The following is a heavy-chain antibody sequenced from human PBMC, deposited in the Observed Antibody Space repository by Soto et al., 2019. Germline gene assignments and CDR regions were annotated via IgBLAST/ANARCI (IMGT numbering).Heavy chain of an antibody. CDR1: GYTFTTYD. Sequence: ASVKVSCKASGYTFTTYDINWVRQATGQGLEWMGWMNPKTGKAGYAQKFQGRVTMTRNTSTSTAYMELSSLRSDDTAVYYCARDQSRGITMVRGVIPPLDYWGQGTLVTVSS. D-gene: IGHD3-10*01. CDR2: MNPKTGKA. J-gene: IGHJ4*02. CDR3: ARDQSRGITMVRGVIPPLDY. V-gene: IGHV1-8*01.